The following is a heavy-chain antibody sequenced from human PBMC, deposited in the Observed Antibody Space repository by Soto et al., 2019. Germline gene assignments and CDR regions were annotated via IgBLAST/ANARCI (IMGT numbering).Heavy chain of an antibody. D-gene: IGHD3-3*01. CDR3: AKTVFGFFGAFDL. CDR2: ISGSGGST. CDR1: GFTFSAYW. J-gene: IGHJ3*01. Sequence: PGGSLRLSCAASGFTFSAYWMTWVRLTPGKGLEWVSAISGSGGSTYYADSVKGRFTISRDNFKNTLYLQMNSLRAEDTAVYYCAKTVFGFFGAFDLWGQGTMVTVSS. V-gene: IGHV3-23*01.